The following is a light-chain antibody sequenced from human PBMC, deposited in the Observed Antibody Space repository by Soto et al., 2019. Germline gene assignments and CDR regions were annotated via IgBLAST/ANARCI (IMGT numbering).Light chain of an antibody. V-gene: IGKV3-20*01. CDR1: QSVSSSY. Sequence: EIVLTQSPGTLSLSPGERATLSCRASQSVSSSYLAWYQQKPGQAPRLLIYGASSRATGIPDRFSGSGSGTDFTLTISRLEPEDFAVYYSQQYGSSSLVTFGPGTQVDIK. CDR3: QQYGSSSLVT. J-gene: IGKJ3*01. CDR2: GAS.